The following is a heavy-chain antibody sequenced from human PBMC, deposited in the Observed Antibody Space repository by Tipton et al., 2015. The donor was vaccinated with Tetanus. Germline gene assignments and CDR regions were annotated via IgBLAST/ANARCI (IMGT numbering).Heavy chain of an antibody. D-gene: IGHD6-19*01. J-gene: IGHJ4*02. CDR1: GYTFTNYY. CDR3: ARDVRDSGWLGLTRR. V-gene: IGHV1-46*01. CDR2: INPGVNSR. Sequence: QSGPEVKKPGASVNISCKASGYTFTNYYMHWVRQAPGQGLEWIGIINPGVNSRSYSRKFQGRITLTADTATSTVYMELSGLRSEDTGVFYCARDVRDSGWLGLTRRWGQGTLVTVSS.